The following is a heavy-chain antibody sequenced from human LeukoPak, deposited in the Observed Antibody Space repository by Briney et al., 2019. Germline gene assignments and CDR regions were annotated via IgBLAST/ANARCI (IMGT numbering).Heavy chain of an antibody. V-gene: IGHV3-30*04. Sequence: GRSLRLSCAASGFTFSRYAMHWVRQAPGKGLEWVAVISYDGSNKDYADSVKGRFTISRDNAKNSLYLQMNSLRAEDTAVYYCARGWDIVATISLLDYWGQGTLVTVSS. CDR2: ISYDGSNK. CDR3: ARGWDIVATISLLDY. CDR1: GFTFSRYA. J-gene: IGHJ4*02. D-gene: IGHD5-12*01.